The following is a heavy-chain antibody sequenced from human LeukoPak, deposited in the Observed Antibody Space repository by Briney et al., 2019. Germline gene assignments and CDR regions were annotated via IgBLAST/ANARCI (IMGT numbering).Heavy chain of an antibody. V-gene: IGHV1-18*01. Sequence: ASVKVSCKASGYTLTSYGISWVRQAPGQGLEWMGWISAYNGNTNYAQKLQGRVTMTTDTSTSTAYMELRSLRSDDTAVYYCARAAVVVVAFDIWGQGTMVTVSS. D-gene: IGHD2-15*01. CDR2: ISAYNGNT. CDR3: ARAAVVVVAFDI. CDR1: GYTLTSYG. J-gene: IGHJ3*02.